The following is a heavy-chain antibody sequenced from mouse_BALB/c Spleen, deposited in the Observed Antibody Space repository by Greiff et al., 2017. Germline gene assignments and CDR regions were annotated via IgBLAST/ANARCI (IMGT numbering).Heavy chain of an antibody. D-gene: IGHD1-1*01. CDR3: ARDRTLVATGAHYFDD. V-gene: IGHV5-6-3*01. CDR1: GFTFSSYG. CDR2: INSNGGST. Sequence: EVMLVESGGGLVQPGGSLKLSCAASGFTFSSYGMSWVRQTPDKRLELVATINSNGGSTYYPDSVKGRFTISRDNAKNTLYLQMSSLKSEDTAMYYCARDRTLVATGAHYFDDWGQGTTLTVSS. J-gene: IGHJ2*01.